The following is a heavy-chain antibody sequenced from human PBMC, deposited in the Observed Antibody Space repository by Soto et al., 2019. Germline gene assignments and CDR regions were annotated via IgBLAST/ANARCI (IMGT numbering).Heavy chain of an antibody. CDR3: ARDGGYSYGYRGGFDY. V-gene: IGHV1-69*13. CDR2: IIPIFGTA. CDR1: GGTFSSYA. Sequence: SVKVSCKASGGTFSSYAISWVRQAPGQGLEWMGGIIPIFGTANYAQKFQGRVTITADESTSTAYMELSSLRSEDTAVYYCARDGGYSYGYRGGFDYWGXGTLVTVSS. D-gene: IGHD5-18*01. J-gene: IGHJ4*02.